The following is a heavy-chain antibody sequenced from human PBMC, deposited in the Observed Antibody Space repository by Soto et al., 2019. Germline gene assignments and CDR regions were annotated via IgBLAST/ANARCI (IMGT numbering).Heavy chain of an antibody. J-gene: IGHJ4*02. Sequence: PSETLSLTCTVSGGSISNYYWNWIRQPPGKGLEWIGYIFYSGSTNYNPSLKSRVTISVDTSKNQFSLKLSSVTAADTAVYYCARVTLDTAMVGRWGQGTLVTVSS. CDR3: ARVTLDTAMVGR. D-gene: IGHD5-18*01. V-gene: IGHV4-59*08. CDR1: GGSISNYY. CDR2: IFYSGST.